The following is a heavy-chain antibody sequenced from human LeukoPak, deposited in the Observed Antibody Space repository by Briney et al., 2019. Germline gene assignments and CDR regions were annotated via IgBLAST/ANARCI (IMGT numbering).Heavy chain of an antibody. J-gene: IGHJ5*02. CDR1: GYTFTSYG. Sequence: GASVKVSCKASGYTFTSYGISWVREAPGQGLGGMGWISAYNGNTNYAQKLQGRVTMTTDTSTSTAYMELRSLRSDDTAVYYCARANYDFWSGYSADENWFDPWGQGTLVTVSS. D-gene: IGHD3-3*01. CDR2: ISAYNGNT. CDR3: ARANYDFWSGYSADENWFDP. V-gene: IGHV1-18*01.